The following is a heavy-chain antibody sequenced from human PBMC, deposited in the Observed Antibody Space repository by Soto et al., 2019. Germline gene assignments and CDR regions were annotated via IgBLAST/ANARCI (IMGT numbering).Heavy chain of an antibody. Sequence: QVQLQQWGAGLLKPSETLSLTCAVYGGSFSGYYWSWIRQPPGKGLEWIGEINHSGSTNYNPSLKSRGTISVDTSKNQFSLKLSSVTAADTAVYYCARGAAAGGFDPWGQGTLVTVSS. D-gene: IGHD6-13*01. CDR1: GGSFSGYY. CDR2: INHSGST. CDR3: ARGAAAGGFDP. V-gene: IGHV4-34*01. J-gene: IGHJ5*02.